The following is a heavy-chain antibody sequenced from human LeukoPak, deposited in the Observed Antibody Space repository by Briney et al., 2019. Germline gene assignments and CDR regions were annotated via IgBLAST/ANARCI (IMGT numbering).Heavy chain of an antibody. V-gene: IGHV1-46*01. CDR3: ARGRSLLGVPAANIPFDY. CDR1: GYTFTSYY. Sequence: ASVKVSCKASGYTFTSYYMHWVRQAPGQGLEWMGIINPSGGSTSYAQKFQGRVTMTRDTSTSTVYMELSSLRSEDTAVYYCARGRSLLGVPAANIPFDYWGQGTLVTVPS. J-gene: IGHJ4*02. D-gene: IGHD2-2*01. CDR2: INPSGGST.